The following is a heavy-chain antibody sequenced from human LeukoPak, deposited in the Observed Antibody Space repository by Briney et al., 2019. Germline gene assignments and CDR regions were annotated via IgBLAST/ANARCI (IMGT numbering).Heavy chain of an antibody. J-gene: IGHJ5*02. CDR1: GYTFINNW. V-gene: IGHV1-46*01. Sequence: GASVKVSCKASGYTFINNWMHWVRQAPGQGLEWIGLINPTGTGTLYAQKFQGRVTMTRDTSTSTVYMELSSLRSEDTAVYYCARSVYTRIAVIEGATNWFDPWGQGTLVTVSS. CDR2: INPTGTGT. D-gene: IGHD6-19*01. CDR3: ARSVYTRIAVIEGATNWFDP.